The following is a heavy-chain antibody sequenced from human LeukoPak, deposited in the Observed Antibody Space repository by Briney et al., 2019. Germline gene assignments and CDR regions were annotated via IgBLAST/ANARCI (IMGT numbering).Heavy chain of an antibody. CDR2: ISGSGGST. CDR1: GFTFSSYA. V-gene: IGHV3-23*01. J-gene: IGHJ6*02. CDR3: AKRWYYGPGYGMDV. Sequence: PGGSLRPSCAASGFTFSSYAMSWVRQAPGKGLEWVSAISGSGGSTYYADSVKGRFTISRDNSKNTLYLQMNSLRAEDTAVYYCAKRWYYGPGYGMDVWGQGTTVTVSS. D-gene: IGHD3-10*01.